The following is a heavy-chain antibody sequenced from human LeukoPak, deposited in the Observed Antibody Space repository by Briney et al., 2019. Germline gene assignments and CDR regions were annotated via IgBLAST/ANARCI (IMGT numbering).Heavy chain of an antibody. J-gene: IGHJ4*02. V-gene: IGHV1-18*01. D-gene: IGHD2-15*01. CDR1: GYTFTSYG. CDR2: ISAYNGNT. CDR3: ARDVGYCGGGSCPSFDY. Sequence: ASVKVSCKASGYTFTSYGISWVRQAPGQGLEWMGWISAYNGNTNYAQKLQGRVTMTTDTSTSTAYMELRSLRSDDTAVYYCARDVGYCGGGSCPSFDYWGQGTLVTVSS.